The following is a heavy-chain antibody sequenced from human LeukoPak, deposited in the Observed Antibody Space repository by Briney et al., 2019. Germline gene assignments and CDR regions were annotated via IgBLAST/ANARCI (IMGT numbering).Heavy chain of an antibody. Sequence: GASLKISCKGSGSGFTSYWIGWVRQMPGKGLEWMGIIYPGDSDTRYSPSFQGQVTISADKSISTPYLQWSSLKASDTAMYYCARRGYGDYFDYWGQGTLVTVSS. CDR1: GSGFTSYW. V-gene: IGHV5-51*01. CDR2: IYPGDSDT. D-gene: IGHD5-12*01. J-gene: IGHJ4*02. CDR3: ARRGYGDYFDY.